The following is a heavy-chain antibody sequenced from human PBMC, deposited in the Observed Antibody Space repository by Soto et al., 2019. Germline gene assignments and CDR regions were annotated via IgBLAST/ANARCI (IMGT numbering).Heavy chain of an antibody. Sequence: EVQLVESGGGLVQSGGSLRLSCAASGFSFSDYSMNWVRQAPGKGLEWLAYFRDGDGSIKYADSVEGRFTISRDNAKNAMYLQMNSLRDEDTAVYYCARDHRYALDIWGQGTRVTVSS. J-gene: IGHJ3*02. V-gene: IGHV3-48*02. CDR1: GFSFSDYS. D-gene: IGHD2-8*01. CDR2: FRDGDGSI. CDR3: ARDHRYALDI.